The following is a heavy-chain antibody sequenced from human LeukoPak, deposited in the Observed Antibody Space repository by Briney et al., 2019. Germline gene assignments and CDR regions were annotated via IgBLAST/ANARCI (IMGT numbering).Heavy chain of an antibody. CDR1: GFTFSSYA. V-gene: IGHV3-23*01. CDR3: AKNSYYDFWSGYYTYYFDY. Sequence: GGSLRLSCAASGFTFSSYAMSWVRQAPGKGLEWVSAISGSGGSTYYADSVKGRFTISRDNSKNTLYPQMNSLRAEDTAVYYCAKNSYYDFWSGYYTYYFDYWGQGTLVTVSS. J-gene: IGHJ4*02. D-gene: IGHD3-3*01. CDR2: ISGSGGST.